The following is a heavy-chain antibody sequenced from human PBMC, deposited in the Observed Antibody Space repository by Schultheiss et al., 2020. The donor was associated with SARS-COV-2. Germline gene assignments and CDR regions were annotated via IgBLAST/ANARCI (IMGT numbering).Heavy chain of an antibody. V-gene: IGHV3-74*01. J-gene: IGHJ4*02. D-gene: IGHD3-10*01. CDR3: AKDMASRDDY. CDR1: DFTFTNYW. CDR2: IRGDGGFT. Sequence: GGSLRLSCVASDFTFTNYWMHWVRQAPGKGLVWLSNIRGDGGFTRYADSVKGRFTISRDNSKNTLYLQMNSLRAEDTAVYYCAKDMASRDDYWGQGTLVTVSS.